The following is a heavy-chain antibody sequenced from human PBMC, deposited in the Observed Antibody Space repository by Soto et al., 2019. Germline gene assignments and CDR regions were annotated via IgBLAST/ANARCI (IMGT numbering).Heavy chain of an antibody. CDR1: GGSISSGGYY. V-gene: IGHV4-31*03. Sequence: PSETLSLTCTVSGGSISSGGYYWSWIRQHPGKGLEWIGYIYYSGSTYYNPSLKSRVTISVDTSKNQFSLKLSSVTAADTAVYYCARALIYYDYLWGSYRLNAYWGQGTLVTVS. CDR3: ARALIYYDYLWGSYRLNAY. CDR2: IYYSGST. J-gene: IGHJ1*01. D-gene: IGHD3-16*02.